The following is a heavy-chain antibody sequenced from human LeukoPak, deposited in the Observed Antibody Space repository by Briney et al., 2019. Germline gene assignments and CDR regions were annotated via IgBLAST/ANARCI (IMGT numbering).Heavy chain of an antibody. CDR1: GGTFSSYA. V-gene: IGHV1-69*13. J-gene: IGHJ4*02. CDR3: AKALVNWNPKERPFDY. D-gene: IGHD1-1*01. Sequence: GASVKVSCKASGGTFSSYAISWVRQAPGQGLEWMGGIIPIFGTANYAQKFQGRVTITADESTSTAYMELSSLRSEDTAVYYCAKALVNWNPKERPFDYWGQGTLVTVSS. CDR2: IIPIFGTA.